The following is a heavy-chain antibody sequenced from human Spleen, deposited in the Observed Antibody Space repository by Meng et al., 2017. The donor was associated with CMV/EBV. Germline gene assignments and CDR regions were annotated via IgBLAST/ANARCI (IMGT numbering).Heavy chain of an antibody. D-gene: IGHD6-19*01. J-gene: IGHJ4*02. Sequence: SETLTLTCTVSGGSISSYHWSWIRQPPGKGLEWIGYMYYSGRTNYNPSLKSRVTISVDTSKNQLSLKLNSVTAADTAVYYCARAEPSVTGGDYWGQGTLGTVSA. CDR3: ARAEPSVTGGDY. CDR1: GGSISSYH. V-gene: IGHV4-59*01. CDR2: MYYSGRT.